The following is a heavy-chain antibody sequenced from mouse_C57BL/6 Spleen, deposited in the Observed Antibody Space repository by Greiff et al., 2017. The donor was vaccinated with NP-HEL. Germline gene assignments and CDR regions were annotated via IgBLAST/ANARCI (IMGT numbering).Heavy chain of an antibody. J-gene: IGHJ4*01. CDR1: GYTFTSYW. D-gene: IGHD2-4*01. CDR2: IHPNSGST. Sequence: QVQLQQPGAELVKPGASVKLSCKASGYTFTSYWMHWVKQRPGQGLEWIGMIHPNSGSTNYNEKFKSKATLTVDKSSSTAYMQLSSLTSEDSAVYYCAREDYDEPLYAMDYWGQGTSVTVSA. CDR3: AREDYDEPLYAMDY. V-gene: IGHV1-64*01.